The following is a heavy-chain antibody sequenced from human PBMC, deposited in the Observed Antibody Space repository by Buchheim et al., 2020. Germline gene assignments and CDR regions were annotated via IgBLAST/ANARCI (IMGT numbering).Heavy chain of an antibody. J-gene: IGHJ2*01. CDR3: ARGPRYYDSSGYYQPTTSLYWYFDL. Sequence: QVQLQQWGAGLLKPSETLSLTCAVYGGSFSGYYWSWIRQRPGKGLEWIGEINHSGSTNYNPSLKSRVTISVDTSKNQFSLKLSSVTAADTAVYYCARGPRYYDSSGYYQPTTSLYWYFDLWGRGTL. D-gene: IGHD3-22*01. CDR1: GGSFSGYY. CDR2: INHSGST. V-gene: IGHV4-34*01.